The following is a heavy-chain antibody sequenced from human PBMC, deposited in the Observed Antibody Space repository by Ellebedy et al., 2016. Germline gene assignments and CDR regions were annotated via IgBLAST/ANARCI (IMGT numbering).Heavy chain of an antibody. CDR2: IIPIFGTA. V-gene: IGHV1-69*13. CDR1: GGTFSSYA. Sequence: SVKVSCXASGGTFSSYAISWVRQAPGQGLEWMGGIIPIFGTANYAQKFQGRVTITADESTSTAYMELSSLRSEDTAVYYCARDQHYYSSGSYWAWGQGTLVTVSS. D-gene: IGHD3-10*01. CDR3: ARDQHYYSSGSYWA. J-gene: IGHJ5*02.